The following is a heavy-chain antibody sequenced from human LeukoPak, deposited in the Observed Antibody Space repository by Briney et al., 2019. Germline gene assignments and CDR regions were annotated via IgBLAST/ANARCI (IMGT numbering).Heavy chain of an antibody. CDR1: GGSISSYY. CDR3: AGVATIVVNYYYMDV. CDR2: IYYSGST. V-gene: IGHV4-59*08. D-gene: IGHD5-12*01. Sequence: PSETLSLTCTVPGGSISSYYWSWIRQPPGKGLEWIGYIYYSGSTNYNPSLKSRVTISVDTSKNQFSLKLSSVTAADTAVHYCAGVATIVVNYYYMDVWGKGTTVTVSS. J-gene: IGHJ6*03.